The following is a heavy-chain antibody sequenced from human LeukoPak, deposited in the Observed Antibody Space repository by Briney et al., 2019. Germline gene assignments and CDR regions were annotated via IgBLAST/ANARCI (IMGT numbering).Heavy chain of an antibody. D-gene: IGHD2-2*01. CDR3: AIGGGYCSSTSCRNWFDP. V-gene: IGHV1-69*04. Sequence: ASVTVSCKASGGTFSSYAISWVRQAPGQGLEWMGRIIPILGIANYAQKFQGRVTITADKSTSTAYMELSSLRSEDTAVYYCAIGGGYCSSTSCRNWFDPWGQGTLVTVSS. J-gene: IGHJ5*02. CDR2: IIPILGIA. CDR1: GGTFSSYA.